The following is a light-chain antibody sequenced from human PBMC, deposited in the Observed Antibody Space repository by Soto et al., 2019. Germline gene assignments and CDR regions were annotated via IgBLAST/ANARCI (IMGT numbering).Light chain of an antibody. CDR3: QQYNNWPRT. Sequence: EFVLTQSPGTLSLSPVERATLSCRASQTVRNNYLAWYQQKPGQAPRLLISGAATRATGIPARFSGRGSGTEFTLTVSSLQSEDFAVYYCQQYNNWPRTFGQGTKVDNK. CDR2: GAA. CDR1: QTVRNN. J-gene: IGKJ1*01. V-gene: IGKV3-15*01.